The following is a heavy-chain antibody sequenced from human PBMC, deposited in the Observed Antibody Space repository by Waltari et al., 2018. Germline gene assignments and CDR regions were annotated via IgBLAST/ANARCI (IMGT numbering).Heavy chain of an antibody. V-gene: IGHV4-39*01. CDR1: GGSMISSSYF. CDR2: IFYSVTP. J-gene: IGHJ5*01. CDR3: ARHEDDVSTGHFTWFDS. D-gene: IGHD3-9*01. Sequence: QLRESGPGLVKPSETLSLRCSVSGGSMISSSYFWAWIRQPPGKGLEWIGSIFYSVTPHQNPSLKSRVAMSIDTSNNHFSLRMTSMTAADTAMYYCARHEDDVSTGHFTWFDSWGQGTLVIVSS.